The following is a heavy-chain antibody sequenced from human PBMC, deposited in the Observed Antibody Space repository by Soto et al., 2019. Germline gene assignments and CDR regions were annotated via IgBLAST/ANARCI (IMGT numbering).Heavy chain of an antibody. Sequence: SETLSHTCTVSGGSISSGGYYGSWIRQPPGRGLEWIGHIFYSGSTNYNPAFKSRVTISVDTSKSQFSLKLSSVTAADTAVYYCAKDSGYNYGYFRWFDPWGQGTLVTVS. CDR1: GGSISSGGYY. D-gene: IGHD5-18*01. J-gene: IGHJ5*02. CDR3: AKDSGYNYGYFRWFDP. V-gene: IGHV4-61*08. CDR2: IFYSGST.